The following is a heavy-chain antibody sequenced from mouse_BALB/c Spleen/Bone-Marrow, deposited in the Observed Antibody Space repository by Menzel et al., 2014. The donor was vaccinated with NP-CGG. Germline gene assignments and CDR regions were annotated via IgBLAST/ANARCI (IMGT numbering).Heavy chain of an antibody. D-gene: IGHD4-1*01. J-gene: IGHJ2*01. CDR2: IFPSETYT. Sequence: VQLQQSGAELVGPGASVKLSCKASGYTFTSYWINWVKQRPGQGLEWIGNIFPSETYTNYNQKFKDKATLTVDKSSSTAYMQLSSPTSEDSAVYYCTRDNWDYWGQGTTLTVSS. V-gene: IGHV1-69*02. CDR1: GYTFTSYW. CDR3: TRDNWDY.